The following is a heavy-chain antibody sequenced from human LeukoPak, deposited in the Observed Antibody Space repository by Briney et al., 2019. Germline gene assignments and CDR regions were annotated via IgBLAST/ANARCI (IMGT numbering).Heavy chain of an antibody. CDR3: ARTSLGTPYYDFWSGYSNYYYYGMDV. CDR1: GYTFTGYY. D-gene: IGHD3-3*01. Sequence: PVASVKVSCKASGYTFTGYYMHWVRQAPGQGLEWMGRINPNSGGTNYAQKFQGRVTMTRDTSISTAYMELSRLRSDDTAVYYCARTSLGTPYYDFWSGYSNYYYYGMDVWGQGTTVTVSS. CDR2: INPNSGGT. V-gene: IGHV1-2*06. J-gene: IGHJ6*02.